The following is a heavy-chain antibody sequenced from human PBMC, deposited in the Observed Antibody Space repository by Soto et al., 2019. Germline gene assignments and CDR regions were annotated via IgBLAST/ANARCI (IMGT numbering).Heavy chain of an antibody. CDR3: ARGYGDYAALSDY. D-gene: IGHD4-17*01. CDR2: VTPFNGDT. V-gene: IGHV1-45*02. CDR1: GYTFTYRY. J-gene: IGHJ4*02. Sequence: SVKVSCKASGYTFTYRYLHWVRQAPGQALEWMGWVTPFNGDTNYAQKFQDRVTITRDRSTSTAYMELSSLRSEDTAVYYCARGYGDYAALSDYWGQGTLVTVSS.